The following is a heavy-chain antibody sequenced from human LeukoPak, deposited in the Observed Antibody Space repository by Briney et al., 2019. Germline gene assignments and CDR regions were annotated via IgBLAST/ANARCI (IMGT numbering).Heavy chain of an antibody. CDR3: TTHTGTYYEIDY. J-gene: IGHJ4*02. D-gene: IGHD1-26*01. V-gene: IGHV3-15*01. Sequence: GGSLRLSCVASGITFNNAWMSWVRQVPGKGLEWVGRIRDKTGAEPTDYAAPVKGRFTISGDDTGTTLHLQMNSLKTEDTAVYYCTTHTGTYYEIDYWGQGTLVTVSS. CDR2: IRDKTGAEPT. CDR1: GITFNNAW.